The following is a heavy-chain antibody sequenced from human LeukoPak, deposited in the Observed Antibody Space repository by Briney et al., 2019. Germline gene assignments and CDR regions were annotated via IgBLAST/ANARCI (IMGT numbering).Heavy chain of an antibody. D-gene: IGHD6-19*01. J-gene: IGHJ6*02. CDR1: GFIFSNYV. CDR3: ARERQLGEWLASYYYYGMDV. Sequence: GGSLRLSCAASGFIFSNYVMDGVRQAPGKGLEWVSVISASGDTTYHADSVKGQFTISRDDSKNMLYLQMNSLRAEDTAVYYCARERQLGEWLASYYYYGMDVWGQGTTVTVSS. CDR2: ISASGDTT. V-gene: IGHV3-23*01.